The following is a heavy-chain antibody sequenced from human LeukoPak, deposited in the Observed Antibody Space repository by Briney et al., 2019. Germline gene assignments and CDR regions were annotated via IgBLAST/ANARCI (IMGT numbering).Heavy chain of an antibody. CDR3: AKPLQDHDNFDY. Sequence: GGSLRLSCAASGFTFSSYAMSWVRQAPGKGLEWVSAISVSGERTYYADSVKGRFTISRDNSKNTFYLQMNSLRAEDTAVYFCAKPLQDHDNFDYWGQGTQVTVSS. CDR2: ISVSGERT. D-gene: IGHD3-22*01. CDR1: GFTFSSYA. V-gene: IGHV3-23*01. J-gene: IGHJ4*02.